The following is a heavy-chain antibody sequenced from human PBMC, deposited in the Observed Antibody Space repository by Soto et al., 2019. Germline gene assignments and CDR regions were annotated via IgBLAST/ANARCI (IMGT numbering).Heavy chain of an antibody. V-gene: IGHV4-31*03. CDR3: ATSPSIYDYVWGSYRFLFDY. J-gene: IGHJ4*02. CDR1: GGSISSGGYY. Sequence: PLETLSLTCTVSGGSISSGGYYWSWIRQHPGKGLEWIGYIYYSGSTYYSPSLKSRVTISVDTSKNQFSLKLSSVTAADTAVYYCATSPSIYDYVWGSYRFLFDYWGQGTLVTVSS. CDR2: IYYSGST. D-gene: IGHD3-16*02.